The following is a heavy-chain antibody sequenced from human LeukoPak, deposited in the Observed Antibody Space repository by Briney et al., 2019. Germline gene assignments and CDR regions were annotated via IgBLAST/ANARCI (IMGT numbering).Heavy chain of an antibody. D-gene: IGHD3-10*01. CDR3: ARLFRRGRSSESGNYNRPPPYFHFYYMDV. CDR1: GGSFTSYY. J-gene: IGHJ6*03. V-gene: IGHV4-34*01. Sequence: SETLSLTCAVYGGSFTSYYWSWIRQSPDRGLEWIGEINHSGSTNYSPSLKSRVTISVDTSKNQFSLRLKSVTAADTGVYYCARLFRRGRSSESGNYNRPPPYFHFYYMDVWGKGTTVTVSS. CDR2: INHSGST.